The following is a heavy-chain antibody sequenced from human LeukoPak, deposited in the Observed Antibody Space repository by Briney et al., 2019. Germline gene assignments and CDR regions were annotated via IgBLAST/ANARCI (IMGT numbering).Heavy chain of an antibody. CDR3: ARGGSIVGATPHDTFDI. Sequence: SETLSLTCTVSGGSVSSGSYYWSWIRQPPGKGLEWFGYIHYSGSTNYNPSLKSRVTISVDTSKNQFSPKLSSVTAADTAVYYCARGGSIVGATPHDTFDIWGQGTMVTVSS. V-gene: IGHV4-61*01. CDR2: IHYSGST. J-gene: IGHJ3*02. D-gene: IGHD1-26*01. CDR1: GGSVSSGSYY.